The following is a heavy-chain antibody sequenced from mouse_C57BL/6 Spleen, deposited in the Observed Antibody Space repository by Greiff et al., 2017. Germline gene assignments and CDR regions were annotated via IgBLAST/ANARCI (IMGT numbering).Heavy chain of an antibody. V-gene: IGHV14-4*01. J-gene: IGHJ3*01. D-gene: IGHD1-1*01. CDR1: GFNIKDDY. Sequence: VQLQQSGAELVRPGASVKLSCTASGFNIKDDYMHWVKQRPEQGLEWIGWIDPENGDTEYASKFQGKATITADTSSNTAYLQLSSLTSEDTAVYCCTTLYYGGFAYWGQGTLVTVAA. CDR2: IDPENGDT. CDR3: TTLYYGGFAY.